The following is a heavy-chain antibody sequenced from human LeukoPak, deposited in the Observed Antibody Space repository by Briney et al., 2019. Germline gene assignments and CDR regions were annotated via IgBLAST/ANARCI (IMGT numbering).Heavy chain of an antibody. D-gene: IGHD6-13*01. CDR2: IYYSGST. CDR3: ARDGRGSSSWYFDP. Sequence: PSETLSLTCTVSGGSISSYYWSWIRQPPGKGLEWMGYIYYSGSTNYNPSLKSRVTISVDTSKNQFSLKLSSVTAADTAVYYCARDGRGSSSWYFDPWGQGTLVTVSS. V-gene: IGHV4-59*01. J-gene: IGHJ5*02. CDR1: GGSISSYY.